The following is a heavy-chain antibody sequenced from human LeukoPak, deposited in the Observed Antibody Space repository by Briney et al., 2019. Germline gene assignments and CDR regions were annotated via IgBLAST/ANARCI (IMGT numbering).Heavy chain of an antibody. Sequence: SETLSLTCTVSGGSISSGDYYWSWIRQPPGKGLEWIGYIYFSGSTYYNPSLKSRVTISVDTSKNQFSLRLTSVTAADTSVYYCAGTAVITPDVFDIWGQGTMVTASS. CDR1: GGSISSGDYY. V-gene: IGHV4-30-4*01. CDR2: IYFSGST. J-gene: IGHJ3*02. CDR3: AGTAVITPDVFDI. D-gene: IGHD4-23*01.